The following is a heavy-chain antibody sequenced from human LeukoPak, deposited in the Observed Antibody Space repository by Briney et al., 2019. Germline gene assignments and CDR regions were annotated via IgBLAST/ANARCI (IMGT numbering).Heavy chain of an antibody. CDR2: INHSGST. J-gene: IGHJ4*02. Sequence: SETLSLTCAVYGGSFSGYYWSWIRQPPGKGLEWIGEINHSGSTNYNPSLKSRVIISVDTSKNQFSLKLSSVTAANTAVYYCARGYDYSLYDYWGQGTLVTVSS. CDR1: GGSFSGYY. D-gene: IGHD5-12*01. V-gene: IGHV4-34*01. CDR3: ARGYDYSLYDY.